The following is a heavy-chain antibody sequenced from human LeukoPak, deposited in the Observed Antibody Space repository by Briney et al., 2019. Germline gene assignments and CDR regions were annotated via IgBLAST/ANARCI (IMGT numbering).Heavy chain of an antibody. CDR2: INPKSGGT. CDR1: VYTFTGYY. Sequence: ASVKVSCKASVYTFTGYYMHWVRQAPGQGLEWMGWINPKSGGTNYAQKFQGRVTMTRDTSISTAYMELSRLRSDDTAVYYCARGRLVGATTPDYWGQGTLVTVSS. CDR3: ARGRLVGATTPDY. D-gene: IGHD1-26*01. V-gene: IGHV1-2*02. J-gene: IGHJ4*02.